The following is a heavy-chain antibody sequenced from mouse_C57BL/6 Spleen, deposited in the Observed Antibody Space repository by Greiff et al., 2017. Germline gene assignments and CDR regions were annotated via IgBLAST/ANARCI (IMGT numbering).Heavy chain of an antibody. CDR2: IYPGSGST. Sequence: QVQLQQPGAELVKPGASVKMSCKASGYTFTSYWITWVKQRPGQGLEWIGDIYPGSGSTNYNEKFKSKATLTGDTSSSTAYMQLSSLTSEDAAVYYCSKSWLDSPFAYWGQGTLVTVSA. J-gene: IGHJ3*01. CDR3: SKSWLDSPFAY. D-gene: IGHD3-2*01. V-gene: IGHV1-55*01. CDR1: GYTFTSYW.